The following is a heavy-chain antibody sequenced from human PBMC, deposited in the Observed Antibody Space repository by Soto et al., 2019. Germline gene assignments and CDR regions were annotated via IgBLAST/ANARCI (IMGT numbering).Heavy chain of an antibody. CDR3: ARDAPGGVDAFDI. Sequence: GGSLRLSCAASGFTFSDHYMDWVRQAPGKGLEWVGRTRNKANSYTTEYSGAVKGRFTNTREDSKNSLYLQMNSLKTEDTAVYYCARDAPGGVDAFDIWGQGTMVTVSS. CDR2: TRNKANSYTT. V-gene: IGHV3-72*01. D-gene: IGHD3-10*01. CDR1: GFTFSDHY. J-gene: IGHJ3*02.